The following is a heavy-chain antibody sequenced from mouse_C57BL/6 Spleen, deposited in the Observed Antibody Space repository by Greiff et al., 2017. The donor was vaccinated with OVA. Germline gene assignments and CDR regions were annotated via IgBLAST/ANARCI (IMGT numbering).Heavy chain of an antibody. Sequence: VQLQQSGPELVKPGASVKISCKASGYAFSSSWMNWVKQRPGKGLEWIGRIYPGDGDTNYNGKFKGKAKLTADKSSSTAYMQLSSLTSEDSAVYFCARGLSYYYGSSYWYFDVWGTGTTVTVSS. D-gene: IGHD1-1*01. V-gene: IGHV1-82*01. CDR3: ARGLSYYYGSSYWYFDV. CDR2: IYPGDGDT. J-gene: IGHJ1*03. CDR1: GYAFSSSW.